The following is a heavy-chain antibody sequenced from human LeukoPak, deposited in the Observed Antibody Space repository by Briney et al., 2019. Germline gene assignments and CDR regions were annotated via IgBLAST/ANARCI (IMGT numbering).Heavy chain of an antibody. CDR3: AKDWGVRGTGGAYFDY. Sequence: GGSLRLSCAASGFTFSSYGMHWVRQAPGKGLEWVAFIRYDGSNKYYADSVKGRFTISRDNSKNTLYLQMNSLRAEDTAMYYCAKDWGVRGTGGAYFDYWGQGSRVTVSS. V-gene: IGHV3-30*02. CDR1: GFTFSSYG. J-gene: IGHJ4*02. CDR2: IRYDGSNK. D-gene: IGHD2-8*02.